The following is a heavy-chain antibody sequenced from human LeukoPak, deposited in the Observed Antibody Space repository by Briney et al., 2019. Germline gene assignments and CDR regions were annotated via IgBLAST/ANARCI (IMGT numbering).Heavy chain of an antibody. CDR3: ARGFRLRFLEWLYPNDAFDI. D-gene: IGHD3-3*01. Sequence: SETLSLTCTVSGGSISSYYWSWIRQPPGKGLEWIGYIYYSGSTNYNPSLKSRVTISVDTSKNQFSLKPSSVTAADTAVYYCARGFRLRFLEWLYPNDAFDIWGQGTMVTVSS. V-gene: IGHV4-59*01. CDR2: IYYSGST. J-gene: IGHJ3*02. CDR1: GGSISSYY.